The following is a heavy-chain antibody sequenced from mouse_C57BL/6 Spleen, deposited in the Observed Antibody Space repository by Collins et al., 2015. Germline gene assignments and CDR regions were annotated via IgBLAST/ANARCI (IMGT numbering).Heavy chain of an antibody. D-gene: IGHD4-1*01. CDR3: AKNWNWDYYAMDY. CDR2: IWRGGST. Sequence: QVQLRQSGPGLVQPSQSLSITCTVSGFSLTSYGVHWVRQSPGKGLEWLGVIWRGGSTDYNAAFMSRLSITKDNSKSQVFFKMNSLQADDTAIYYCAKNWNWDYYAMDYWGQGTSVTVSS. V-gene: IGHV2-5*01. J-gene: IGHJ4*01. CDR1: GFSLTSYG.